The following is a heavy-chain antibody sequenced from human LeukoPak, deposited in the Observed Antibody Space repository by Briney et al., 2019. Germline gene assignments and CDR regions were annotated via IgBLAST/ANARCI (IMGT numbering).Heavy chain of an antibody. J-gene: IGHJ4*02. V-gene: IGHV3-11*01. D-gene: IGHD2-21*01. Sequence: GGSLRLSCAVSGFTFTDTYMTWIRQAPGKGLESLSYISPSGTDISYADSVKGRFTISRDSTKNTLFLQMNRLRPEDAAVYYCAKAPVTTCRGAYCYPFDYWGQGTLVTVSS. CDR3: AKAPVTTCRGAYCYPFDY. CDR1: GFTFTDTY. CDR2: ISPSGTDI.